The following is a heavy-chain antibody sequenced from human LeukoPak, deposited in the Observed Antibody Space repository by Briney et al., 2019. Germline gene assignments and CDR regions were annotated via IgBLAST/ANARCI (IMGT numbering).Heavy chain of an antibody. CDR2: INPNSGGT. V-gene: IGHV1-2*02. J-gene: IGHJ3*02. CDR1: GYTFTVYY. Sequence: GTSVKVSCKSSGYTFTVYYIHWVRQAPGQGLEWMGWINPNSGGTTYSQNFQDRLTITSNTSISTAHMELSRLRTDDTTVYHCSRGSQWLDAFDIWGQGTMVNVSS. D-gene: IGHD6-19*01. CDR3: SRGSQWLDAFDI.